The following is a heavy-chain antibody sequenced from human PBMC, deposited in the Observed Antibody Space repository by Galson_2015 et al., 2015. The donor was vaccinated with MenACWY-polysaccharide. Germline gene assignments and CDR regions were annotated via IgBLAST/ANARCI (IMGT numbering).Heavy chain of an antibody. J-gene: IGHJ5*02. CDR2: IGGSGST. D-gene: IGHD2-15*01. V-gene: IGHV3-23*01. Sequence: SLRLSCAASGFTFSNYAMHWVRQAPGKGLEWVASIGGSGSTYYAESVKGRFTISRDNSKNMVYLQLNSLRAEDTAIYYCAKTNSGGICTSGWACWFDPWGQGSLVIVSS. CDR3: AKTNSGGICTSGWACWFDP. CDR1: GFTFSNYA.